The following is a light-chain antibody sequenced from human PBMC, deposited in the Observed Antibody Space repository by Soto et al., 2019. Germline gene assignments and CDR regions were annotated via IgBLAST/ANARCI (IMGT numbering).Light chain of an antibody. V-gene: IGKV1-5*03. CDR1: QSISSW. CDR2: KAS. CDR3: QQYNSLWT. J-gene: IGKJ1*01. Sequence: DIQMTQSPSTLSASVGDRVTITCWASQSISSWLAWYQQKPGKAPKLLIYKASSLESGVPSRFSGSGSGTEFTLTISSLQPDDFATYNCQQYNSLWTFGQGTKVEIK.